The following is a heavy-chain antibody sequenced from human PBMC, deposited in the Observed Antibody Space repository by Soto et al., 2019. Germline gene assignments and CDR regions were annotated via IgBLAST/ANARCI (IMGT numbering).Heavy chain of an antibody. CDR2: IRSRPDGGTT. J-gene: IGHJ6*02. CDR3: TTDDQLPGGVYYYAMDV. D-gene: IGHD2-2*01. V-gene: IGHV3-15*01. Sequence: PRGSLRLSCAASGFDFNNAWLSWLRQAPGKGLEWAGRIRSRPDGGTTDYAAPVKGRFTISRDDSKTTLYLRMNNLKPEDTAIYYCTTDDQLPGGVYYYAMDVWGQGTTVTVSS. CDR1: GFDFNNAW.